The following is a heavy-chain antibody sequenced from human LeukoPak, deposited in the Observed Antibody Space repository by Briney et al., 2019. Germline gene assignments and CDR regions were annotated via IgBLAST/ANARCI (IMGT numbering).Heavy chain of an antibody. CDR2: ISGSGDST. V-gene: IGHV3-23*01. CDR1: GFTFSTYA. Sequence: GGSLRLSCAASGFTFSTYAMSWVRQAPGKGLEWVSAISGSGDSTYYADSVKGRFTISRDNSENTLFLQMNSLRAEDTAVYYCAKAGRAPTDFWSDYYTYYYGLDVWGQGTAVTVSS. CDR3: AKAGRAPTDFWSDYYTYYYGLDV. J-gene: IGHJ6*02. D-gene: IGHD3-3*01.